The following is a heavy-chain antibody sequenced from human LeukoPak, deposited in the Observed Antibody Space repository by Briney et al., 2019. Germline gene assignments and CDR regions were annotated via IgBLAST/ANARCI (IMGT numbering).Heavy chain of an antibody. CDR1: GFTFTTYW. CDR3: ARYCGGDCYGMDV. Sequence: SGGSLRLSCAASGFTFTTYWMHWVRQAPGKGLEWVAVIWYDGSNKYYADSVKGRFTISRDNPKNSLYLQMNSLRAEDTAVYYCARYCGGDCYGMDVWGQGTTVTVSS. CDR2: IWYDGSNK. J-gene: IGHJ6*02. D-gene: IGHD2-21*02. V-gene: IGHV3-33*08.